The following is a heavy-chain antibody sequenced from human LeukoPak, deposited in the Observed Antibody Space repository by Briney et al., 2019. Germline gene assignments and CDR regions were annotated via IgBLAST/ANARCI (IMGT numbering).Heavy chain of an antibody. CDR3: ARGRGSSSGSYGY. CDR1: GGSISPYY. J-gene: IGHJ4*02. CDR2: IYYSGTT. D-gene: IGHD1-26*01. V-gene: IGHV4-59*01. Sequence: PSETLSLTCTVSGGSISPYYWSWIRQPPGKGLEWIGHIYYSGTTSYNPSLKSRVTISLDTSKNQFSLKLTSVTAADTAVCYCARGRGSSSGSYGYWGQGTLVTVSS.